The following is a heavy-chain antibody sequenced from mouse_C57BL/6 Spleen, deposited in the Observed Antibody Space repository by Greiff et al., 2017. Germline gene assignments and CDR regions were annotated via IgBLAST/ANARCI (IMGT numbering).Heavy chain of an antibody. CDR2: IHPNSGST. Sequence: QVQLQQPGAELVKPGASVKLSCKASGYTFTSYWMHWVKQRPGQGLEWIGMIHPNSGSTNYNEKFKSKATLTVDKSSSTAYMQLSSLTSEDSAVYYCARATGGGYFDVWGTGTSVTVSS. CDR3: ARATGGGYFDV. V-gene: IGHV1-64*01. CDR1: GYTFTSYW. J-gene: IGHJ1*03. D-gene: IGHD4-1*01.